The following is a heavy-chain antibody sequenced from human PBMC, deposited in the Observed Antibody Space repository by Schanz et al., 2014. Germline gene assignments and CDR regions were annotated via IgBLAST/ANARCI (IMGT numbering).Heavy chain of an antibody. J-gene: IGHJ5*02. CDR1: GFTLSSYA. CDR2: ISYDGRNK. V-gene: IGHV3-30-3*01. D-gene: IGHD2-21*01. Sequence: QVQLVESGGGLVKPGRSLRLSCAAYGFTLSSYAMHWVRQAPGKGLEWVAVISYDGRNKYYADSVKGRFTISRDNSKNTLYLQMNSLRAEDTSVYYCARDLEGYDGGGGGFDPWGQGTLVTVSS. CDR3: ARDLEGYDGGGGGFDP.